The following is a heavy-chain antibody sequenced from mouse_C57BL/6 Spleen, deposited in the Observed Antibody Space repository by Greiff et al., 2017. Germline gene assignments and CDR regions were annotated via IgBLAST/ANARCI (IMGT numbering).Heavy chain of an antibody. Sequence: VKLQQSGPGLVQPSQSLSITCTVSGFSLTSYGVHWVRQSPGKGLEWLGVIWSGGSTDYNAAFISRLSISKDNSKIQVFFKMNSLQADDTAIYYCARKRDDYDGYAMDYWGQGTSVTVSS. CDR2: IWSGGST. V-gene: IGHV2-2*01. CDR3: ARKRDDYDGYAMDY. D-gene: IGHD2-4*01. J-gene: IGHJ4*01. CDR1: GFSLTSYG.